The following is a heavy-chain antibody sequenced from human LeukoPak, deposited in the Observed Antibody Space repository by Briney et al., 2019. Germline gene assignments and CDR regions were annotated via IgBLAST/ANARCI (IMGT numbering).Heavy chain of an antibody. Sequence: PSETLSLTCTVSGGSISSYYWSWIRQPPGKGLEWIGYIYYSGSTNYNPSLKSRVTISVDTSKNQFSLKLSSVTAADTAVYYCARGLEVDTAIVLHWFDPWGQGTLVTVSS. D-gene: IGHD5-18*01. CDR2: IYYSGST. CDR3: ARGLEVDTAIVLHWFDP. V-gene: IGHV4-59*01. CDR1: GGSISSYY. J-gene: IGHJ5*02.